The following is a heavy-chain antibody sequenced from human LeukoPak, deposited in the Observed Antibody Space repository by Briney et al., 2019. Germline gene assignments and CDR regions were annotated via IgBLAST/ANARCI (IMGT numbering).Heavy chain of an antibody. CDR3: WRWGTAAATWGYDAFDI. J-gene: IGHJ3*02. V-gene: IGHV4-59*01. D-gene: IGHD6-13*01. CDR2: IYYSGSN. CDR1: GGSISRYY. Sequence: PGETLTLTCTVSGGSISRYYWSWIRHPPGKGLEWIGYIYYSGSNNYNPCLKSRVTIFVEQSNNQFSLKLSYVTSADTAVVYCWRWGTAAATWGYDAFDIWGQGTMVTVSS.